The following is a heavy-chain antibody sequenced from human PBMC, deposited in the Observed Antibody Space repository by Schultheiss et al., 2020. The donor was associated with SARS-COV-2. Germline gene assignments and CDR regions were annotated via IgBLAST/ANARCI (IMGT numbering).Heavy chain of an antibody. CDR3: ARAPGATHYGMDV. D-gene: IGHD1-26*01. J-gene: IGHJ6*02. V-gene: IGHV4-34*01. CDR1: GFTFSSYA. Sequence: GSLRLSCAASGFTFSSYAMSWIRQPPGKGLEWIGEINHSGSTNYNPSLKSRVTISVDTSKSQFSLKLSSVTAADTAVYYCARAPGATHYGMDVWGQGTTVTVSS. CDR2: INHSGST.